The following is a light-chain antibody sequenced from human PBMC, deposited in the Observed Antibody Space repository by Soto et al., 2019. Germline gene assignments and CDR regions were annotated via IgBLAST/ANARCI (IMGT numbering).Light chain of an antibody. J-gene: IGKJ2*01. CDR1: QSVSSN. V-gene: IGKV3-15*01. Sequence: EIVMTQSPATLSVSPGERATLSCRASQSVSSNLAWHQQKPGQAPRLLIYGASTRATGIPARFSGSGSGTEFTLTISILQSEDFAVYYCQQYNDWPPYTFGQGTKLEIK. CDR2: GAS. CDR3: QQYNDWPPYT.